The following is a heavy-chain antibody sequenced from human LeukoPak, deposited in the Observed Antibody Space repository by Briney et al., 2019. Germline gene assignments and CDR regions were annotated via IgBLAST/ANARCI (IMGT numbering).Heavy chain of an antibody. V-gene: IGHV3-20*04. CDR3: TTESLVYGSGSYYTRDGDYFDY. D-gene: IGHD3-10*01. CDR2: INWNGGST. CDR1: GFTFSTYW. J-gene: IGHJ4*02. Sequence: GGSLRLSCAASGFTFSTYWMHWVRQAPGKGLEWVSGINWNGGSTGYADSVKGRFTISRDNAKNSLYLQMNSLKTEDTAVYYCTTESLVYGSGSYYTRDGDYFDYWGQGTLVTVSS.